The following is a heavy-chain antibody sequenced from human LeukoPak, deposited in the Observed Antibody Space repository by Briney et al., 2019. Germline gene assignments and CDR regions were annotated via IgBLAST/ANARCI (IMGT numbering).Heavy chain of an antibody. CDR3: ARLYYAPGPHFDY. CDR1: GGSFSGYY. V-gene: IGHV4-4*07. D-gene: IGHD2-2*01. Sequence: SETLSLTCTVSGGSFSGYYWSWIRQPAEKGLEWIGRIYTSGTTNYNPSLKSRVTMSVDTSKNQFSLKLSSVTAADTAVYYCARLYYAPGPHFDYWGQGTLVTVSS. J-gene: IGHJ4*02. CDR2: IYTSGTT.